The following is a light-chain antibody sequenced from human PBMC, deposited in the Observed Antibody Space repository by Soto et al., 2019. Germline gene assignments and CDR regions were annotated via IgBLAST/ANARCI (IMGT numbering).Light chain of an antibody. CDR2: EVS. CDR3: SSFTTTNTWV. J-gene: IGLJ3*02. Sequence: QSVLTQPASVSGSPGQSITISCTGTRSDVGGYNSVCWHQQHPGKAPKLIIYEVSNRPSGISDPFSASKSGNTASLTISGLQADDEADYYCSSFTTTNTWVFGGGTKVTVL. V-gene: IGLV2-14*01. CDR1: RSDVGGYNS.